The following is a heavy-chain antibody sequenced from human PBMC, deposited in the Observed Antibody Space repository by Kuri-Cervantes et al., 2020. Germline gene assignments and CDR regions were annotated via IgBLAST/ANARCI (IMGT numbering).Heavy chain of an antibody. CDR1: GDSISRSSYH. Sequence: SETLSLTCIASGDSISRSSYHWAWIRQPPGKGLEWIGNVYYSGSTYYNPSLKSRVTISVDTSKNQFSLNLPSVTAADTAVYYCARMYGDYLFDYWGQGTLVTVSS. D-gene: IGHD4-17*01. CDR3: ARMYGDYLFDY. CDR2: VYYSGST. J-gene: IGHJ4*02. V-gene: IGHV4-39*07.